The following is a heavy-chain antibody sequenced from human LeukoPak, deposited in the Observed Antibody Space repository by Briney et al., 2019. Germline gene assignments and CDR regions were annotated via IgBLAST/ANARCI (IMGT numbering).Heavy chain of an antibody. Sequence: GGSLRLSCSASGFTFSSYAMHWVRQAPGKGLEYVSAISSNGGSTYYADSVKGRFAISRDNSKNTLYLQMSSLRAEDTAVYYCVKDHRGYSSSSRFDYWGHGTLVSVSS. CDR2: ISSNGGST. CDR1: GFTFSSYA. J-gene: IGHJ4*01. CDR3: VKDHRGYSSSSRFDY. D-gene: IGHD6-6*01. V-gene: IGHV3-64D*09.